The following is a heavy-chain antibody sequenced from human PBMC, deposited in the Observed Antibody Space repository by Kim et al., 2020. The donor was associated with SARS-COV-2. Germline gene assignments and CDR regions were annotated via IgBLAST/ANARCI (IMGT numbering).Heavy chain of an antibody. CDR3: VRRGDWAAFDI. V-gene: IGHV4-34*01. D-gene: IGHD2-21*02. CDR2: INHSGST. J-gene: IGHJ3*02. Sequence: SETLSLTCAVYGGSFSGYYWSWIRQPPGKGLEWIGEINHSGSTNYNPSLKSRVTISVDTSKNQFSLKLSSVTAADTAVYYCVRRGDWAAFDIWGQGTMVTVSS. CDR1: GGSFSGYY.